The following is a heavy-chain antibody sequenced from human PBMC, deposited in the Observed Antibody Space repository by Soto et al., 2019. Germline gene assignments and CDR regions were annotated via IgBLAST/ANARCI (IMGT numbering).Heavy chain of an antibody. CDR1: GYTFTTYG. CDR3: ASGVLYSGYDWYFDY. D-gene: IGHD5-12*01. CDR2: ISAYNGNT. V-gene: IGHV1-18*01. J-gene: IGHJ4*02. Sequence: ASVKVSCKASGYTFTTYGINWVRQAPGQGLEWMGRISAYNGNTNYAQKLQGRVTMTTDPSTSTVYMELRSLRSEDTAVYYCASGVLYSGYDWYFDYWGQGTLVTVSS.